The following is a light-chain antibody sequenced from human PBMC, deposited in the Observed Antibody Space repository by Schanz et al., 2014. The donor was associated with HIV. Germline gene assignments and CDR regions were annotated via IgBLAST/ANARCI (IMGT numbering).Light chain of an antibody. CDR2: NSH. Sequence: QSVLTQPPSASGTPGQRVTISCSGGSSNIGSNAVSWDQQLPGTAPKLLIYNSHYRPSGVPDRFSGSQSGASASLAISGLQSEDEADFYCATWDDSLNGWVFGGGTKLTVL. J-gene: IGLJ3*02. V-gene: IGLV1-44*01. CDR1: SSNIGSNA. CDR3: ATWDDSLNGWV.